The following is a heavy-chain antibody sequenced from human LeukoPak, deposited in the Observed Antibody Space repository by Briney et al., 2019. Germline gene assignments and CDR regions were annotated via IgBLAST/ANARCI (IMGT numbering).Heavy chain of an antibody. J-gene: IGHJ1*01. Sequence: PGGSLRLSCAASGVTVSSYAMSWVRQAPEKGLEWVSAISGSGGSTYYADSVKGRFTISRDNSNNTLYLQMDSLRAEDTAVYYCAKDPGRYFDWLFPTDEYFQHWGQATLVTVSS. CDR2: ISGSGGST. V-gene: IGHV3-23*01. D-gene: IGHD3-9*01. CDR3: AKDPGRYFDWLFPTDEYFQH. CDR1: GVTVSSYA.